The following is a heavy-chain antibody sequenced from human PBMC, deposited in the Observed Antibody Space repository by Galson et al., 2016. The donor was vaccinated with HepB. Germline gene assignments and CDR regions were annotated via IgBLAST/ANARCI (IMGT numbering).Heavy chain of an antibody. Sequence: SVKVSCKASGFTFTTSAVQWVRQARGQRLEWIGWIVVGSGDTKYAQKFQERVNITRDMSTTTAYMDLSGLIFEDTAVYYCAASVSAAVAGFDPWGQGTLVTVSS. J-gene: IGHJ5*02. D-gene: IGHD6-19*01. CDR1: GFTFTTSA. V-gene: IGHV1-58*01. CDR2: IVVGSGDT. CDR3: AASVSAAVAGFDP.